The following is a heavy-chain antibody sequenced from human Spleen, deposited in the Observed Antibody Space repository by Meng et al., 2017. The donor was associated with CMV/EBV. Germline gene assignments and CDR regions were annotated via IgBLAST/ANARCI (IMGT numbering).Heavy chain of an antibody. CDR2: IKQDGSEK. V-gene: IGHV3-7*01. CDR1: GFTFSSYW. D-gene: IGHD3-22*01. J-gene: IGHJ6*02. Sequence: GESLKISCVASGFTFSSYWMSWVRQAPGKGLEWVANIKQDGSEKYYVDSVKGRFTISRDNAKNSLYLQMNSLRAEDTAVYYCARYYYYASSGFYYYYGMDVWGPGTTVTVSS. CDR3: ARYYYYASSGFYYYYGMDV.